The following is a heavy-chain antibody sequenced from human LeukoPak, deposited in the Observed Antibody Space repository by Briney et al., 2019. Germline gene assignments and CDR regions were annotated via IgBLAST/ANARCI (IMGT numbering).Heavy chain of an antibody. CDR1: GGSISSGSYY. Sequence: SQTLSLTCTVSGGSISSGSYYWSWIRQPAGKGLEWIGRIYTSGSTNYNPSLKSRVTISVDTSKNQFSLKLSSVTAADTAVYYCARSVWWNYIQHWGQGTLVTVSS. D-gene: IGHD2-21*01. CDR3: ARSVWWNYIQH. CDR2: IYTSGST. V-gene: IGHV4-61*02. J-gene: IGHJ1*01.